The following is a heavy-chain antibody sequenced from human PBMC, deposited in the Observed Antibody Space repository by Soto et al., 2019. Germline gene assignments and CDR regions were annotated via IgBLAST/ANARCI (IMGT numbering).Heavy chain of an antibody. CDR3: ARQFIPTWTNDY. CDR1: GGSISSSSYY. D-gene: IGHD1-1*01. CDR2: IYYSGST. V-gene: IGHV4-39*01. Sequence: SETLSLTCTVSGGSISSSSYYWGWIRQPPGKGLEWIGSIYYSGSTYYNPSLKSRVTISVDTSKNQFSLKLSSVTAADTAVYYCARQFIPTWTNDYWGQGTLVTVSS. J-gene: IGHJ4*02.